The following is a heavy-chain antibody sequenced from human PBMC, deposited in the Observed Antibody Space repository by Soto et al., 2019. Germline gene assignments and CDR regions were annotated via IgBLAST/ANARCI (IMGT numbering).Heavy chain of an antibody. V-gene: IGHV1-18*01. CDR1: GYTFIRYG. D-gene: IGHD3-16*01. CDR2: ISPYNDYT. CDR3: ARGGYYDNVWKKLSYYGLDV. J-gene: IGHJ6*02. Sequence: QVQLVQSAAEVKKPGASVKVSCKASGYTFIRYGIAWVRQAPGQGLEWVGWISPYNDYTEYAQKFHGRVTMTTDTSTKTVNMAPRGLRSDDTAVYYCARGGYYDNVWKKLSYYGLDVWGQGTTVTVSS.